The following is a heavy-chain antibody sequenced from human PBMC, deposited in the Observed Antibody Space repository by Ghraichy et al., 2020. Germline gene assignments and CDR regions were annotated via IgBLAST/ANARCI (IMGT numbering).Heavy chain of an antibody. D-gene: IGHD2-21*02. Sequence: SETLSLTCTVSGESITSTDWWNWVRQPPGKGLEWIGETFHTGDTNYNPSLKSRVTISVDKSKNLFSLKLTSVTAADTAVYYCTRKVYCGGDCGTDVDKTWFDPWGQGTLVTVSS. CDR3: TRKVYCGGDCGTDVDKTWFDP. J-gene: IGHJ5*02. CDR2: TFHTGDT. CDR1: GESITSTDW. V-gene: IGHV4-4*02.